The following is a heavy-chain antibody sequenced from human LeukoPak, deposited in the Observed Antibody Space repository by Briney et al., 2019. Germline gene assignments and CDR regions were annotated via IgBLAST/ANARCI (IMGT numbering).Heavy chain of an antibody. Sequence: GGSLRLSCAASGFTFSSYSMNWVRQAPGKGLEWVSSISSSSSYIYYADSVKGRFTISRDNAKNSLYLQMNSLRAEDTAVYYCARDHRDFHTPYYFDYWGQGTLVTVSS. CDR3: ARDHRDFHTPYYFDY. V-gene: IGHV3-21*01. CDR1: GFTFSSYS. D-gene: IGHD3-3*01. CDR2: ISSSSSYI. J-gene: IGHJ4*02.